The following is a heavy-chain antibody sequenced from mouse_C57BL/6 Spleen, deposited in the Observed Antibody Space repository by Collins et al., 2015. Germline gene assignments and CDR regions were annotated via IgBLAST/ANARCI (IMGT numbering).Heavy chain of an antibody. CDR1: GFTFNTYA. J-gene: IGHJ1*01. V-gene: IGHV10-1*02. D-gene: IGHD4-1*01. CDR3: VRLGRYFDV. Sequence: EVQLVESGGGLVQPKGSLKLSCAASGFTFNTYAMNWVRQAPGKGLEWVARIRSKSNNYATYYADSVKDRFTISRDDSQSMLYLQMNNLKTEDTAMYYCVRLGRYFDVWGAGTTLTVSS. CDR2: IRSKSNNYAT.